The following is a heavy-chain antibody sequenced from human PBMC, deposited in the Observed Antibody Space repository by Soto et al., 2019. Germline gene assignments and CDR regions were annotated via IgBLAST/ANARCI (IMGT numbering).Heavy chain of an antibody. CDR3: STWGRDGWYTGFF. CDR2: MNPSSGKT. J-gene: IGHJ4*02. D-gene: IGHD6-19*01. Sequence: QVQLVQSGAEVKTPGASVKVSCKASGYTFTDYDINWVRQAPGQGLEWVGRMNPSSGKTDYAHNFQARVTMTRDTSISTAYLELSNLGYEDTAVFYCSTWGRDGWYTGFFWGQGTLVTVAS. V-gene: IGHV1-8*01. CDR1: GYTFTDYD.